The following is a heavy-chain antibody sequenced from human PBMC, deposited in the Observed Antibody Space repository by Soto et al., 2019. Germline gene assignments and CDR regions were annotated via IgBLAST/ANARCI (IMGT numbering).Heavy chain of an antibody. CDR2: ISSSGSYI. V-gene: IGHV3-21*02. D-gene: IGHD2-2*01. Sequence: EVQLVESGGGLVEPGGSLRLSCAASGFTFNRYSLTWVRQAPGKGLEWVSSISSSGSYIYSADSVKGRFTISRDSATNSLYLQMNSLRAEDTAIYYCAKANTTGGYYFGSWGQGVLVTVSS. CDR1: GFTFNRYS. J-gene: IGHJ4*02. CDR3: AKANTTGGYYFGS.